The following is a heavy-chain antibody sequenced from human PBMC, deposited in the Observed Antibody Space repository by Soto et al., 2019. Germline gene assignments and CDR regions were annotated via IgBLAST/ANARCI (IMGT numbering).Heavy chain of an antibody. CDR2: INHSGST. Sequence: SETLSLTCAVYGGSFSGYYWSWIRQSPGKGLEWIGEINHSGSTNHNPSLESRATISVDTSKNQFSLTLSSVTAADTAVYYCGRVSVISGYDYWSGYKRWFDPWGQGTLVTVSS. D-gene: IGHD3-3*01. CDR3: GRVSVISGYDYWSGYKRWFDP. J-gene: IGHJ5*02. CDR1: GGSFSGYY. V-gene: IGHV4-34*04.